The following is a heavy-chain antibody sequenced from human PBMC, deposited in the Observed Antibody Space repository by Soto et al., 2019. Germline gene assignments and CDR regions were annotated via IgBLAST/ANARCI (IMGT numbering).Heavy chain of an antibody. CDR2: MNPNSGNT. CDR3: ARERTRGFDP. CDR1: GYTFTSND. J-gene: IGHJ5*02. Sequence: QVQLVQSGAEVKKPGASVKVSCEASGYTFTSNDINWVRQATGRGLEWMGWMNPNSGNTAYAQKFLGRVTMTRNTSISTAYMELSSLRSEDTAVYYCARERTRGFDPWGQGTLVTVSS. V-gene: IGHV1-8*01.